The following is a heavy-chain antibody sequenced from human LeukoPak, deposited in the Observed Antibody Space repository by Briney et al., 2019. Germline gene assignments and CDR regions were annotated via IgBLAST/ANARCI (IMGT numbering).Heavy chain of an antibody. J-gene: IGHJ4*02. D-gene: IGHD6-19*01. CDR2: IISDGGSI. Sequence: GGSLRFSCAASGFTFSNYAMCWVRQAPGKGLVWVSRIISDGGSINYADSVKGRFTISRDNAKNTLYLQMNSLRAEDAAVYYCARSQYSSGWHGYYFDYWGQGTLVTVSS. V-gene: IGHV3-74*01. CDR1: GFTFSNYA. CDR3: ARSQYSSGWHGYYFDY.